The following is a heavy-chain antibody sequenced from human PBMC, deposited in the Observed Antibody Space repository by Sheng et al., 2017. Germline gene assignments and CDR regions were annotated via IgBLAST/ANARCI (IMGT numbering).Heavy chain of an antibody. D-gene: IGHD3-22*01. Sequence: QVQLQESGPGLVKPSQTLSLTCTVSGGSISSGSYYWSWIRQPAGKGLEWIGRIYTSGSTNYNPSLKSRVTISVDTSKNQFSLKLSSVTAADTAVYYCXGGSGYYWYYFDYWGQGTLVTVSS. V-gene: IGHV4-61*02. CDR1: GGSISSGSYY. J-gene: IGHJ4*02. CDR2: IYTSGST. CDR3: XGGSGYYWYYFDY.